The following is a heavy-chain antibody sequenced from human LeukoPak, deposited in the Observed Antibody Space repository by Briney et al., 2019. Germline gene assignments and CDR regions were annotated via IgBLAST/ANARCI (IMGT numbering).Heavy chain of an antibody. V-gene: IGHV4-39*07. CDR2: IYYSGST. CDR1: GGSISSSSYY. CDR3: ARDPMVRGVIISASDYYYGMDV. Sequence: SETLSLTCTVSGGSISSSSYYWGWIRQPPGKGLEWIGSIYYSGSTYYNPSLKSRVTISVDTSKNQFSLKLSSVTAADTAVYYCARDPMVRGVIISASDYYYGMDVWGQGTTVTVSS. J-gene: IGHJ6*02. D-gene: IGHD3-10*01.